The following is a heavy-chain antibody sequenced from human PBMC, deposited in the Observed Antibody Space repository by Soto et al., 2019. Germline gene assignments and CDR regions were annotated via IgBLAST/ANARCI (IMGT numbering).Heavy chain of an antibody. CDR1: GFTFSSYG. CDR3: AKEEPITDWYFDY. D-gene: IGHD3-9*01. CDR2: ISYDGNVA. V-gene: IGHV3-30*18. Sequence: QVQLVESGGGVVQPGRSLRLSCAASGFTFSSYGMHWVRQAPGKGLEWVTVISYDGNVAYYADSVKGRFTISRDNSKTTLNLQMNNLRTEATAMYYCAKEEPITDWYFDYLGQGTLGTVSS. J-gene: IGHJ4*02.